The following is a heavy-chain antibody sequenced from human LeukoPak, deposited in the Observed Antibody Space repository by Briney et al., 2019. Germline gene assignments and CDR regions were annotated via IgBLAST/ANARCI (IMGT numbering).Heavy chain of an antibody. CDR1: GFTFSNFG. Sequence: PGGSLRLSCAAAGFTFSNFGMHWVRQTPGKWLECVAVISYDGSNTYHADSVKGRFTISRDNSKSTLSLQMSSLGVEDTAVYYCAKERCSGSACYIFDSWGQGTLVIVSA. D-gene: IGHD2-15*01. J-gene: IGHJ4*02. V-gene: IGHV3-30*18. CDR2: ISYDGSNT. CDR3: AKERCSGSACYIFDS.